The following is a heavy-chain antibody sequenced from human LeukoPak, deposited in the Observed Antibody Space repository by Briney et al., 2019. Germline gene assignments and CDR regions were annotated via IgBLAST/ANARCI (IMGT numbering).Heavy chain of an antibody. V-gene: IGHV3-23*01. CDR1: GGSFSGYY. D-gene: IGHD4-11*01. J-gene: IGHJ6*02. CDR3: AKHLYTYYYYGLDV. Sequence: ETLSLTCAVYGGSFSGYYWSWVRQAPGKGLEWVSATSGSGGSTCYADSVKGRFSISRDNSKNTLYLQMNSLRAEDTAVYYCAKHLYTYYYYGLDVWGQGTTVTVSS. CDR2: TSGSGGST.